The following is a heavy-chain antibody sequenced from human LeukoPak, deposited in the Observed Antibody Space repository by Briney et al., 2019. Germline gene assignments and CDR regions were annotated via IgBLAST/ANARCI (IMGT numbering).Heavy chain of an antibody. J-gene: IGHJ4*02. D-gene: IGHD6-19*01. CDR2: IYYTGST. V-gene: IGHV4-59*01. CDR1: GGSISSAY. Sequence: SETLSLTCTVSGGSISSAYWSWLRQPPGKGLEWIGYIYYTGSTNYNPSLKNRVTISVDTSRNQFSLKMSSVTAADTAVYYCARGAGWYQFWGQGTLVTVSS. CDR3: ARGAGWYQF.